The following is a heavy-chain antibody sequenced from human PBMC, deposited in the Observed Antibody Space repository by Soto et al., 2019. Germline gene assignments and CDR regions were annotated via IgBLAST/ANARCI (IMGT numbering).Heavy chain of an antibody. Sequence: VQLVESGGGLVQPGGSLRLSCAASGFTVSSNYMSWVRQAPGKGLEWVSVIYSGGSTYYADSVKGRFTISRDNSKNTLYLQMNSLRAEDTAVYYCARTRTMVRGVDYWGQGTLVTVSS. D-gene: IGHD3-10*01. CDR2: IYSGGST. V-gene: IGHV3-66*01. CDR3: ARTRTMVRGVDY. J-gene: IGHJ4*02. CDR1: GFTVSSNY.